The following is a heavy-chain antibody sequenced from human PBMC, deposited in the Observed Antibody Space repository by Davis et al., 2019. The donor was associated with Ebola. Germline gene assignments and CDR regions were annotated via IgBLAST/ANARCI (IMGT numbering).Heavy chain of an antibody. D-gene: IGHD1-1*01. J-gene: IGHJ4*02. CDR1: GYTFTNYG. CDR2: INPHNGNT. Sequence: ASVKVSCKASGYTFTNYGITWVRQAPGQGLEWMGWINPHNGNTNYAQNVQGRVAMTTDTSTSTAYMEVGSLRSDDTAVYYCARAQFPTTSDHWGQGTLVTVSS. CDR3: ARAQFPTTSDH. V-gene: IGHV1-18*04.